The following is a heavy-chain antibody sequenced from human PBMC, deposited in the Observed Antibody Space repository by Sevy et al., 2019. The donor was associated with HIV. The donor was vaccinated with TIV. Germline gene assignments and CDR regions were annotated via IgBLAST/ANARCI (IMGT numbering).Heavy chain of an antibody. CDR2: IYYSGST. J-gene: IGHJ6*03. D-gene: IGHD4-17*01. V-gene: IGHV4-59*08. CDR1: GGSISSYY. Sequence: SETLSLTCTVSGGSISSYYWSWIRQPPGKGLEWIGYIYYSGSTNYNPSLKSRVTISVDTSKNQFSLKLSSVTAADTAVYYCARRYGDYYYYYMDAWGKGTTVTVSS. CDR3: ARRYGDYYYYYMDA.